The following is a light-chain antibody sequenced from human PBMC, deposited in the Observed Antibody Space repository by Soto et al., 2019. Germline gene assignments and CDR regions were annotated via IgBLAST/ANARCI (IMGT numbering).Light chain of an antibody. CDR3: QQLISYPPT. J-gene: IGKJ2*01. CDR2: ASS. V-gene: IGKV1-9*01. CDR1: EDIINY. Sequence: IQLTQSPSSLSASIGDRVTITCRASEDIINYLAWYQQKPGKAPNLLIYASSTLQSGVPSTFNGSGSGTDFTLTISSLQPEDFATYYCQQLISYPPTFGQGTKPEI.